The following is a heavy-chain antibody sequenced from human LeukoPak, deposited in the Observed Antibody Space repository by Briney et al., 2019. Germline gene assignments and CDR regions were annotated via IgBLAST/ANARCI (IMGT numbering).Heavy chain of an antibody. CDR3: ARDRAPYGDYPYYYYMDV. Sequence: ASVKVSCKASGYTFTGYYMHWVRQAPGQGLEWMGWINPNSGGTNYAQKFQGRVTMTRDTSISTAYMELSSLRSEDTAVYYCARDRAPYGDYPYYYYMDVWGKGTTVTISS. CDR2: INPNSGGT. J-gene: IGHJ6*03. CDR1: GYTFTGYY. V-gene: IGHV1-2*02. D-gene: IGHD4-17*01.